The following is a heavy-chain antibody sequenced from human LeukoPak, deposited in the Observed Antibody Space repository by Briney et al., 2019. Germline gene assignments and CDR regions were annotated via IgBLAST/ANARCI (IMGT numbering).Heavy chain of an antibody. D-gene: IGHD2-2*02. CDR3: ARDYTGKGYYYMDV. V-gene: IGHV3-74*01. J-gene: IGHJ6*03. CDR2: INSDGSST. Sequence: GGSLRLSCAASGFIFSTYWMHWVRQGPGKGLVWVSRINSDGSSTNYADSVKGRFTISRDNAKNTLYLQMNSLRAEDTAVYYCARDYTGKGYYYMDVWGKGTTVTISS. CDR1: GFIFSTYW.